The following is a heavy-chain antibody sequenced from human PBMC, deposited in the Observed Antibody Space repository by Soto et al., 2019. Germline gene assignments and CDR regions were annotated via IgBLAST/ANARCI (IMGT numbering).Heavy chain of an antibody. CDR2: ISSSSSYI. V-gene: IGHV3-21*04. J-gene: IGHJ3*02. Sequence: GGSLRLSCAASGFTFSSYSMNWVRQAPGKGLEWASSISSSSSYIYYADSVKGRSTISRDNAKNSLYLQMNSLRSEDTAVYDCAREIPSYSYGHHDAFDIWGQGTMVTVSS. CDR1: GFTFSSYS. CDR3: AREIPSYSYGHHDAFDI. D-gene: IGHD5-18*01.